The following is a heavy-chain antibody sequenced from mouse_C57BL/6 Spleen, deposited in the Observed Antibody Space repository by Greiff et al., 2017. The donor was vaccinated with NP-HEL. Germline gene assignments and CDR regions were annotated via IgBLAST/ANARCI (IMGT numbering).Heavy chain of an antibody. Sequence: VQLQQSGPELVKPGASVKIPCKASGYTFTDYNMDWVKQSHGKSLEWIGDINPNNGGTIYNQKFKGKATLTVDKSSSTAYMELRSLTSEDTAVYYCARSHYGSPLREYFDYWGQGTTLTVSS. J-gene: IGHJ2*01. CDR2: INPNNGGT. CDR1: GYTFTDYN. D-gene: IGHD1-1*01. V-gene: IGHV1-18*01. CDR3: ARSHYGSPLREYFDY.